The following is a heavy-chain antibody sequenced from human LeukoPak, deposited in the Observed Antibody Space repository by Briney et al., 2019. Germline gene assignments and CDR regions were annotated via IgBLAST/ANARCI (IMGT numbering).Heavy chain of an antibody. D-gene: IGHD6-13*01. CDR3: ARQGAGGSSWSRPISYFDY. V-gene: IGHV4-59*08. Sequence: NPSETLSLTCTVSGGSISSYYWSWIRQPPGKGLEWIGYIYYSGSTNYNPSLKSRVTISVDTSKNQFSLKLSSVTAADTAVYYCARQGAGGSSWSRPISYFDYWGQGTLVTVSS. CDR1: GGSISSYY. J-gene: IGHJ4*02. CDR2: IYYSGST.